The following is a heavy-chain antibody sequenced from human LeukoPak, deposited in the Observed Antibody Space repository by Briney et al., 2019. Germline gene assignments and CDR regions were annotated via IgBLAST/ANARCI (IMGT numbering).Heavy chain of an antibody. Sequence: GGSLRLSCAASGFTFSSYGMHWVRQAPGKGLEWVAVIWYDGSNKYYAGPVKGRFTISRDNSKNTLYLQMNSLRAEDTAVYYCARNYYDSSGYYYHDYWGQGTLVTVSS. J-gene: IGHJ4*02. CDR2: IWYDGSNK. CDR3: ARNYYDSSGYYYHDY. D-gene: IGHD3-22*01. CDR1: GFTFSSYG. V-gene: IGHV3-33*01.